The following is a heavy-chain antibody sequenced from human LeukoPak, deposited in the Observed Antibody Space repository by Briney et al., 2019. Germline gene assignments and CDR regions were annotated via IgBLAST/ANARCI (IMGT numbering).Heavy chain of an antibody. Sequence: GGSLRLSCAASGFTFSSYTMNWVRQAPGKGLEWVSSITSSISHIYYADSVKGRFTISRDNAKNSLFLQMNSLRAEDTAVYYCARLRGYYFDYWGQGTLVTVSS. V-gene: IGHV3-21*01. CDR2: ITSSISHI. CDR1: GFTFSSYT. J-gene: IGHJ4*02. CDR3: ARLRGYYFDY. D-gene: IGHD3-22*01.